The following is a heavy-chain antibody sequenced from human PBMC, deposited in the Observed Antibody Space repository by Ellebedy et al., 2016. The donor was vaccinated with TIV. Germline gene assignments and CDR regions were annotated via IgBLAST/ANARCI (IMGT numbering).Heavy chain of an antibody. Sequence: PGGSLRLSCAASGFTFEDYAMHWVRQTPGKGLEWVSGLTWNSGSIAYGDSVRGRFTISRDNAKRSLFLQMNSLRVDDTAVYYCVTWGQSYGRWGQGSLVTISS. CDR3: VTWGQSYGR. V-gene: IGHV3-9*01. J-gene: IGHJ4*02. CDR2: LTWNSGSI. CDR1: GFTFEDYA. D-gene: IGHD3-16*01.